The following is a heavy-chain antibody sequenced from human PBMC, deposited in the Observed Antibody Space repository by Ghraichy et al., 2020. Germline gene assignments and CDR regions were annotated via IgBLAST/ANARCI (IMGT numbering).Heavy chain of an antibody. D-gene: IGHD4-11*01. Sequence: SETLSLTCTVSGGSISSSSYYWGWIRQPPGKGLEWIGSIYYSGSTYYNPSLKSRVTISVDTSKNQFSLKLSSVTAADTAVYYCARQKLTTDNWFDPWGQGTLVTVSS. V-gene: IGHV4-39*01. CDR1: GGSISSSSYY. CDR3: ARQKLTTDNWFDP. CDR2: IYYSGST. J-gene: IGHJ5*02.